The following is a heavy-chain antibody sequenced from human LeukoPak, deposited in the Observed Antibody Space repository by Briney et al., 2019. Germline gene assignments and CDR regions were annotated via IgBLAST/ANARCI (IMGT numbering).Heavy chain of an antibody. D-gene: IGHD6-13*01. J-gene: IGHJ5*02. CDR3: ARGGDTSSWYAWFDP. CDR1: GDSISNYY. CDR2: IYHSGST. Sequence: SETLSLTCTVSGDSISNYYWSWIRQPPGKGLEWIGYIYHSGSTKYNPSLKSRVTISIDTSKHQFSLKLSSVTAANTAMYYCARGGDTSSWYAWFDPWGQGTLVTVSS. V-gene: IGHV4-59*01.